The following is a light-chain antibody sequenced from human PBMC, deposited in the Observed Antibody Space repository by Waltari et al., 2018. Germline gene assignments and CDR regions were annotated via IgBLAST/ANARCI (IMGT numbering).Light chain of an antibody. CDR1: QSVLSSSNNKKY. CDR2: WAS. Sequence: DIVMTQSPDSLAVCLGERATLNSKSRQSVLSSSNNKKYLGWYQQNPGQPPKLLISWASTRESGVPDRFNGSGSGTDFALTISSLQTEDVSVYYCQQCYSFPYTFGQGTKLEI. J-gene: IGKJ2*01. CDR3: QQCYSFPYT. V-gene: IGKV4-1*01.